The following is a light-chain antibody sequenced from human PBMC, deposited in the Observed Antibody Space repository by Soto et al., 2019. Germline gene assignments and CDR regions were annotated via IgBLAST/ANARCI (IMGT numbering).Light chain of an antibody. CDR3: QQRGNWPLT. CDR2: DAS. CDR1: QSIDIY. J-gene: IGKJ4*01. Sequence: EIVLTQSPATLSLSPGETATLSCRASQSIDIYLAWHQQRPGRAPRLLIYDASSRPAAVPARFSGSGSGTDFTLTIAGLEPEDFAVYYCQQRGNWPLTFGGGTKVDIK. V-gene: IGKV3-11*01.